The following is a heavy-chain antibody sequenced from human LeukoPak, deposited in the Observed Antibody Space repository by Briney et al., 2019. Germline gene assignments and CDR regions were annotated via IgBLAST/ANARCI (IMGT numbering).Heavy chain of an antibody. Sequence: ASVKVSCKASGYTFTSYGISWVRQAPGQGLEWMGWISVQNGNTNYAQKLQGRVTMTTDTSTSTAYMELRSLRSDDTAVYYCARDYDSSGYCDYWGQGTLATVSS. CDR1: GYTFTSYG. V-gene: IGHV1-18*01. D-gene: IGHD3-22*01. CDR3: ARDYDSSGYCDY. CDR2: ISVQNGNT. J-gene: IGHJ4*02.